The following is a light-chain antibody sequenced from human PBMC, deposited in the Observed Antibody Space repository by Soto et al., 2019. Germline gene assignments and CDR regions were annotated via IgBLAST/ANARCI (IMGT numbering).Light chain of an antibody. J-gene: IGKJ4*01. CDR3: QQYNNWPLT. V-gene: IGKV3-15*01. Sequence: ETVVTQSPATLSVSPGERATLSCRASQSVTTNLAWYQQKSGQAPRLLIYGASTRATGVPARFSGSGSGTEFTLTISSLQSEDFAVYSCQQYNNWPLTFGGGTKVEIK. CDR2: GAS. CDR1: QSVTTN.